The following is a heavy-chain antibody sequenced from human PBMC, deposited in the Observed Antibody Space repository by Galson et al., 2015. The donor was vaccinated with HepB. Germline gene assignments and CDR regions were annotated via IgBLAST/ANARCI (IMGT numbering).Heavy chain of an antibody. CDR2: TYYRAKWYN. J-gene: IGHJ6*02. D-gene: IGHD6-13*01. CDR1: GDSVSNNNAA. V-gene: IGHV6-1*01. Sequence: CAISGDSVSNNNAAWYRIRQSPLRGLEWLGRTYYRAKWYNDYAESLRSRITINPDTSKNQFSLQLNSVTTEDTAVYYCARVSGTIYYYGMDVWGQGTTVAVS. CDR3: ARVSGTIYYYGMDV.